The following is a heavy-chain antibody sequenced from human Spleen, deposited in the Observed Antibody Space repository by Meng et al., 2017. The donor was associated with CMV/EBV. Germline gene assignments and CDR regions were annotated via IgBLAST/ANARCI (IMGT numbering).Heavy chain of an antibody. J-gene: IGHJ6*02. CDR3: ARAHVGRQVSYQYYGMDV. CDR2: IIPIPGIT. Sequence: SVKVSCKASGYTFTDYGISWVRQAPGQGLEWLGGIIPIPGITNYAQKFQDRVTITADKSTKTIYMELSSLRSEDMAVYYCARAHVGRQVSYQYYGMDVWGQGTTVTVSS. V-gene: IGHV1-69*10. CDR1: GYTFTDYG. D-gene: IGHD3-10*01.